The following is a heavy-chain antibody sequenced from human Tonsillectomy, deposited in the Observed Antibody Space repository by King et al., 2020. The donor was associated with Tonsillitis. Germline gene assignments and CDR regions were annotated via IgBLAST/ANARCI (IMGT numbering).Heavy chain of an antibody. J-gene: IGHJ4*02. CDR1: GFTFSNYA. CDR3: ARDGRIDY. V-gene: IGHV3-30-3*01. CDR2: SSYDGSKK. Sequence: VQLVESGGGVVQPGRSLRLSCAVSGFTFSNYAMHWVRQAPGKGLEWVAVSSYDGSKKYYADSVEGRFIISRNNSKDTLHLQMNSLRGEDTAVYFCARDGRIDYWGQGTLVTVSS.